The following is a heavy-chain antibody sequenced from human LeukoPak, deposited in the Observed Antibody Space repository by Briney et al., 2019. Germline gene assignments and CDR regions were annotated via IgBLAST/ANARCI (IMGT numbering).Heavy chain of an antibody. CDR2: IYHSGST. CDR3: ASLYGSGTTDMR. Sequence: SETLSLTCTVSGYSISSGYYWGWIRQPPGKGLEWIGSIYHSGSTYYNPSLKSQVTISVDTSKNQFSLKLSSVTAADTAVYYCASLYGSGTTDMRWGQGTLVTVSS. J-gene: IGHJ4*02. V-gene: IGHV4-38-2*02. D-gene: IGHD3-10*01. CDR1: GYSISSGYY.